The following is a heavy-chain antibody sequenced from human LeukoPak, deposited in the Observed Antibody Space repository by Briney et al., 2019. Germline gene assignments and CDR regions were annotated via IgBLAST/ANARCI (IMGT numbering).Heavy chain of an antibody. J-gene: IGHJ1*01. Sequence: SVKVSCKASGGTFSSYAISWGRQAPGQGLEWMGGIIPIFGTANYAQKFQGRVTITADESTSTAYMELSSLRSEDTAVYYCARDSGMATINYFQHWGQGTLVTVSS. D-gene: IGHD5-24*01. CDR3: ARDSGMATINYFQH. CDR1: GGTFSSYA. CDR2: IIPIFGTA. V-gene: IGHV1-69*13.